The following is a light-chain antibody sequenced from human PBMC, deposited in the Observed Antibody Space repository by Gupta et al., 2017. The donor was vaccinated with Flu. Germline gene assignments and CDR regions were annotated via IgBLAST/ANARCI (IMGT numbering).Light chain of an antibody. CDR2: SNN. CDR3: AAWDDSLKTV. J-gene: IGLJ3*02. V-gene: IGLV1-44*01. Sequence: QSVLTQPPSASGTPGQRVTIPCSGSSSNIGSNTVNWYQQLPGTAPKLLIYSNNQRPSGVPDRFSGSKSGTSASLAISGLQSEDEADYYCAAWDDSLKTVFGGGTKLTVL. CDR1: SSNIGSNT.